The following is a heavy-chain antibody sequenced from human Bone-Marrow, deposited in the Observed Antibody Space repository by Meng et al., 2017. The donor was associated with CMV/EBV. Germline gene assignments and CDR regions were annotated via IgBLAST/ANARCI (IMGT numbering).Heavy chain of an antibody. CDR1: GYSFTNYW. CDR3: ARAYGSGSYFVNYYYGMDV. J-gene: IGHJ6*02. D-gene: IGHD3-10*01. Sequence: KVSCKGSGYSFTNYWIGWVRQMPGKGLEWMGIIYPGDSEIRYSPSFQSQVTISADKSNTTAYVQWSSLKASDTAMYYCARAYGSGSYFVNYYYGMDVWGQGTTVTVS. V-gene: IGHV5-51*01. CDR2: IYPGDSEI.